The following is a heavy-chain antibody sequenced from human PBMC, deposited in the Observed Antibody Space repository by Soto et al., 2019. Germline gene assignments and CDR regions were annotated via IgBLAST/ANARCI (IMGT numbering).Heavy chain of an antibody. D-gene: IGHD3-3*01. CDR3: ASERITIFGVAFDL. V-gene: IGHV4-59*01. J-gene: IGHJ5*02. CDR1: GGSISSYY. Sequence: PSETLSLTCTVSGGSISSYYWSWIRQPPGKGLEWIGYIYYSGSTNYNPSLKSRVTISVDTSKNQFSLKLSSVTAADTAVYYCASERITIFGVAFDLWGQGTLVPVAS. CDR2: IYYSGST.